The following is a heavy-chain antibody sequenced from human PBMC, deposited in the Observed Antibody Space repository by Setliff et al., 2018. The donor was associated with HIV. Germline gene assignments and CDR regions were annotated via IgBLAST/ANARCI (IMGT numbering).Heavy chain of an antibody. Sequence: SETLSLTCAVSGYSIRSGYYWGWIRQPPGKGLEWIGSIYHSGSTYYNPSLKSRVTISVDTSKNQFSLKLSSVTAAGTAVYYCARSDSGYRSSWAPFDIWGQGTMVT. CDR3: ARSDSGYRSSWAPFDI. CDR1: GYSIRSGYY. J-gene: IGHJ3*02. D-gene: IGHD6-13*01. CDR2: IYHSGST. V-gene: IGHV4-38-2*01.